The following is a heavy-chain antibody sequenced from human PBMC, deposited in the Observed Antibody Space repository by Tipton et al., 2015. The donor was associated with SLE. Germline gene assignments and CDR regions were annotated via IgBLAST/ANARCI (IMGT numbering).Heavy chain of an antibody. D-gene: IGHD1-26*01. CDR3: ATGNGSPNWFDP. CDR1: GYTFTSYG. J-gene: IGHJ5*02. V-gene: IGHV1-18*01. Sequence: QSGPEVKKPGASVKVSCKASGYTFTSYGISWVRQAPGQGLEWMGWISAYNGNTNYAQKHQGRVTMTTDTSTSTAYMELTRLRSEDTAIYYCATGNGSPNWFDPRGQGTLVAVSS. CDR2: ISAYNGNT.